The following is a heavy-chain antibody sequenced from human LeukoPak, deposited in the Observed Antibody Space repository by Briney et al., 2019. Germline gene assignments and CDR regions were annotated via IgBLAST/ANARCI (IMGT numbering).Heavy chain of an antibody. Sequence: GGSLRLSCAASGFTFSSYSMNWVRRAPGKGLEWVSSISSSSSYIYYADSVKGRFTISRDNAKNSLYLQMNSLRAEDTAVYYCARGVGRSGWFDPWGQGTLVTVSS. CDR3: ARGVGRSGWFDP. V-gene: IGHV3-21*01. J-gene: IGHJ5*02. CDR1: GFTFSSYS. CDR2: ISSSSSYI. D-gene: IGHD1-14*01.